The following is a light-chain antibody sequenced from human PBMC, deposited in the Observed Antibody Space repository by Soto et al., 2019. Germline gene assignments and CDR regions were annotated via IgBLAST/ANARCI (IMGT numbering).Light chain of an antibody. CDR2: DAS. CDR1: QNIRSR. J-gene: IGKJ1*01. CDR3: QQYNSYSPWT. V-gene: IGKV1-5*01. Sequence: IQMTQSPSTLSASVGDRVTITCRASQNIRSRLAWFQQKPGKAPKLLIYDASSLESGVPQRFSGSGSGTEFTLTISSLQPDDFATYYCQQYNSYSPWTFGQGTKVDIK.